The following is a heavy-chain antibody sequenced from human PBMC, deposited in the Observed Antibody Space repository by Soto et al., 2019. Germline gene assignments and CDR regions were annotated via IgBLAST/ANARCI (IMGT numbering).Heavy chain of an antibody. J-gene: IGHJ4*02. Sequence: QLVESEGGLVQPGGSLRLSCEASGFIFTTSDMSWVRQAPGKGLEWVSSITTTGDTTHYADSVRGRFTISRDNARNTLYLKRNSRGVDDTALFYCGKGGGGDHGYWGQGTLVAVSS. V-gene: IGHV3-23*04. CDR3: GKGGGGDHGY. D-gene: IGHD2-21*02. CDR1: GFIFTTSD. CDR2: ITTTGDTT.